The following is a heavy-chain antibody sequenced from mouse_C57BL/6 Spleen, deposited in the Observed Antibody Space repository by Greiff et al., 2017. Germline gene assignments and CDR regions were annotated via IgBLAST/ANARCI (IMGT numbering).Heavy chain of an antibody. V-gene: IGHV5-17*01. CDR2: ISSGSSTI. D-gene: IGHD1-1*01. CDR3: ARTPITTVVPLYYFDY. J-gene: IGHJ2*01. Sequence: EVKVVESGGGLVKPGGSLKLSCAASGFTFSSYGMHWVRQAPETGLEWVAYISSGSSTIYYADTVKGRFTISRDNAKNTLFLQMTSLRSEDTAMYYCARTPITTVVPLYYFDYWGQGTTLTVSS. CDR1: GFTFSSYG.